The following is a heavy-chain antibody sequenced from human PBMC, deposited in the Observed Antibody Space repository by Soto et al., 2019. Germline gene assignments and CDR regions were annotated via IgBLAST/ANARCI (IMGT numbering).Heavy chain of an antibody. CDR1: GFSFSSYS. D-gene: IGHD4-17*01. V-gene: IGHV3-21*01. CDR2: ITSNSIYI. J-gene: IGHJ5*02. CDR3: ARDRTTVTNGYFDL. Sequence: EVQLVESGGGLVKPGGSLRLSCAASGFSFSSYSMNWFRQAPGKGLEWVSSITSNSIYIFYTDSVKGRLTISRDNAKNSLSLHMSSLRVGDTAVYYCARDRTTVTNGYFDLWGQGTLVTVSS.